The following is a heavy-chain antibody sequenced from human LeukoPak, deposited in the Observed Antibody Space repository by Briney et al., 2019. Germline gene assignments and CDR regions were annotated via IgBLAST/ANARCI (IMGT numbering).Heavy chain of an antibody. V-gene: IGHV4-59*08. CDR3: ASRGY. D-gene: IGHD3-10*01. Sequence: SETLSLTCTVSGGSISNYYWSWIRQPPGKGLEWIGYIYNSGSTNYNPSLKSRVTISVDTSKNQFSLMVNSVTAADTAVYYCASRGYWGQGTLVTVSS. CDR2: IYNSGST. CDR1: GGSISNYY. J-gene: IGHJ4*02.